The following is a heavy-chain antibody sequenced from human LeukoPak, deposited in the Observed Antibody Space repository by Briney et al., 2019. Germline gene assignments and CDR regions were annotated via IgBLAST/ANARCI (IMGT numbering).Heavy chain of an antibody. Sequence: GGSLRLSCAASGFTFSDYYMSWIRQAPGKGLEWVSYISSSGSTIYYADSVKGRFTISRDNAKNSLYLQMNSLRAEDTAVYYCARSRDGYNWSTFDPWGQGTLVTVSS. V-gene: IGHV3-11*01. D-gene: IGHD5-24*01. CDR2: ISSSGSTI. CDR3: ARSRDGYNWSTFDP. J-gene: IGHJ5*02. CDR1: GFTFSDYY.